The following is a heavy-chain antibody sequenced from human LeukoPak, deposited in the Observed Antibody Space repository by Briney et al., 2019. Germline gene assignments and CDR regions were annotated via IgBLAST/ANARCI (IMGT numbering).Heavy chain of an antibody. CDR3: ARGSELRFLEWLLLDAFDI. CDR1: GYTFTSYG. Sequence: SVKVSCKASGYTFTSYGISWVRQAPGQGLEWMGGIIPIFGTANYAQKFQGRVTITADESTSTAYMELSSLRSEDTAVYYCARGSELRFLEWLLLDAFDIWGQGTMVTVSS. CDR2: IIPIFGTA. D-gene: IGHD3-3*01. V-gene: IGHV1-69*13. J-gene: IGHJ3*02.